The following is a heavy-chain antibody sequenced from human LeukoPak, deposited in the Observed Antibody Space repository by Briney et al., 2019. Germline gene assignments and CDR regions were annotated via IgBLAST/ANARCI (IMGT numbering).Heavy chain of an antibody. CDR1: GYTLTELS. D-gene: IGHD2-15*01. J-gene: IGHJ2*01. CDR2: FDPEDGET. CDR3: ATQKTPRRSLNWYFDL. Sequence: ASVKVSCKVSGYTLTELSMHWVRQAPGKGLEWMGGFDPEDGETIYAQKFQGRVTMTEDTSTDTAYMELSSLRSEDTAVYYCATQKTPRRSLNWYFDLRGRGTLVTVSS. V-gene: IGHV1-24*01.